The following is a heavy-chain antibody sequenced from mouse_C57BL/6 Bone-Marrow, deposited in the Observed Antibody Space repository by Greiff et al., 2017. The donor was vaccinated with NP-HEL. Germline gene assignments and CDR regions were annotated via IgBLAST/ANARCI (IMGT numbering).Heavy chain of an antibody. CDR3: ASGLYDYDNIAY. D-gene: IGHD2-4*01. J-gene: IGHJ3*01. Sequence: EVQLQQSGPELVQPGASVKISCKASGYSFTGYYMNWVKQSPDKSLAWIGALNPSTGGTTYNQKFKAKATLTVDKSSSTAYMQLKSLTSEDSAVYYCASGLYDYDNIAYWGQGTLVTVSA. CDR1: GYSFTGYY. V-gene: IGHV1-42*01. CDR2: LNPSTGGT.